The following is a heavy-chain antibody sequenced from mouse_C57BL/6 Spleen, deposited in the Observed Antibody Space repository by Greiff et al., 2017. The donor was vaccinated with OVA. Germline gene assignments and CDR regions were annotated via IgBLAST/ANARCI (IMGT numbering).Heavy chain of an antibody. J-gene: IGHJ2*01. CDR2: INPSSGYT. D-gene: IGHD1-1*01. CDR3: ARRITTVVPLDY. V-gene: IGHV1-7*01. Sequence: VQLKESGAELAKPGASVKLSCKASGYTFTSYWMHWVKQRPGQGLEWIGYINPSSGYTKYNQKFKDKATLTADKSSSTAYMQLSSLTYEDAAVYYCARRITTVVPLDYWGQGTTLTVSA. CDR1: GYTFTSYW.